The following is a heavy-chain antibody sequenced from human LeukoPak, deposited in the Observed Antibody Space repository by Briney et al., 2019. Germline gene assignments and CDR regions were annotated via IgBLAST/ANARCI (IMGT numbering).Heavy chain of an antibody. J-gene: IGHJ5*02. CDR1: GGSISSYY. D-gene: IGHD3-10*01. CDR2: IYYSGST. CDR3: ARGGYYGSGNDFRFDP. Sequence: PSETLSLTCTVSGGSISSYYLSWIRQPPGKGLEWIWDIYYSGSTNYKPHLKSRVTISVDTSKNQFSLKLNSVTAADTAVYYCARGGYYGSGNDFRFDPWGQGTLVTVSS. V-gene: IGHV4-59*01.